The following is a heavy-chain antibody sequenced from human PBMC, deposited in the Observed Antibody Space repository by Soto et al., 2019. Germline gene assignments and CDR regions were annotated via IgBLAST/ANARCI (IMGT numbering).Heavy chain of an antibody. CDR2: ISGGGGVST. V-gene: IGHV3-23*01. Sequence: PXGLLRLSFAAAGLTFSSYAMTLVRQAPGKGLEWVSGISGGGGVSTYYADSVKGRFTISRDNSMNTLYLQMKRLRAEDTAVYYCAKAAISMVRGVNNWFDPWGQGTPVTVYS. D-gene: IGHD3-10*01. J-gene: IGHJ5*02. CDR1: GLTFSSYA. CDR3: AKAAISMVRGVNNWFDP.